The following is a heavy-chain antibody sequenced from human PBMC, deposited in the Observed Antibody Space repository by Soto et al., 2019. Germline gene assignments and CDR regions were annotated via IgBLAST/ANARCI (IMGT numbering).Heavy chain of an antibody. D-gene: IGHD3-10*01. Sequence: GASVKVCCKDSVYTFTSYARHWVRQAPGQRLEWMGWINAGNGNIKYSQKFQGRITITRDTSASTAYMELSSLRSEDTAVYYCARDSGSPWGPGTLVTVSS. V-gene: IGHV1-3*01. CDR3: ARDSGSP. CDR1: VYTFTSYA. CDR2: INAGNGNI. J-gene: IGHJ5*02.